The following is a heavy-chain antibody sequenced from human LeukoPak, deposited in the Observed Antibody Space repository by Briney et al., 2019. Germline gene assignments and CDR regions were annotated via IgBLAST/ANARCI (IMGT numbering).Heavy chain of an antibody. Sequence: SETLSLTCAVYGGSFSGYYWSWIRQPPGKGLEWIGEINHSGSTNYNPSLKSRVTISVDTSKNQFSLKLSSVTAADTAVYYCARDRRYYYGSGSYTLRGAFTTYYYYGMDVWGQGTTVTVSS. CDR2: INHSGST. J-gene: IGHJ6*02. D-gene: IGHD3-10*01. CDR1: GGSFSGYY. CDR3: ARDRRYYYGSGSYTLRGAFTTYYYYGMDV. V-gene: IGHV4-34*01.